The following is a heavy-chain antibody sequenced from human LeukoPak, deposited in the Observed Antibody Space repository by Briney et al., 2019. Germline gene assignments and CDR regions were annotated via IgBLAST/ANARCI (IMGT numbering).Heavy chain of an antibody. Sequence: GGSLRLSCTVSGFTFCDYAMSWFRQAPGKGLEWVGFIRSKAYGGTTQYAASVKGRFTISRDDSKSIAYLQMNSLKTEDTAVYYCTRGRFGELPYGMDVWGQGTTVTVSS. V-gene: IGHV3-49*03. D-gene: IGHD3-10*01. CDR1: GFTFCDYA. J-gene: IGHJ6*02. CDR3: TRGRFGELPYGMDV. CDR2: IRSKAYGGTT.